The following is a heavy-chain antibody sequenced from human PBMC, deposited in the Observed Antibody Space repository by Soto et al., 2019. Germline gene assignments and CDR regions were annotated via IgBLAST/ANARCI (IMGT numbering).Heavy chain of an antibody. J-gene: IGHJ4*02. V-gene: IGHV4-59*01. Sequence: PSETLSLTFTIAGGSISGYYWSWIRQPPGRGLEWIWYGYSTGSPEYNPSLESRVSVLADTSKNQFSLKLTSVTAAATAVFYCGGYRRTDVVEYTLDFWGQRTLVTVCS. CDR3: GGYRRTDVVEYTLDF. D-gene: IGHD2-2*01. CDR1: GGSISGYY. CDR2: GYSTGSP.